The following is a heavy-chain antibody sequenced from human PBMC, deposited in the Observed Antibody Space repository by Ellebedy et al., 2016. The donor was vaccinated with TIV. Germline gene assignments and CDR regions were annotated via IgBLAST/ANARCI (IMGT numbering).Heavy chain of an antibody. CDR2: VCHSGSP. CDR3: ARDYYGSLDY. V-gene: IGHV4-59*01. D-gene: IGHD3-10*01. J-gene: IGHJ4*02. CDR1: GGSMNNDC. Sequence: SETLSFTXTVSGGSMNNDCWSWIRQPPGKGLEWVGYVCHSGSPNNNPSLKSRLTMSLDTSKNQFSLKLSSVTAADTAVYYCARDYYGSLDYWGQGIVVTVSS.